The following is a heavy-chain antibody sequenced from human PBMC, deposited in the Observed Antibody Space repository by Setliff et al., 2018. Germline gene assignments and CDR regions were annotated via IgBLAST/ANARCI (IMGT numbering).Heavy chain of an antibody. D-gene: IGHD5-18*01. CDR2: IHHSGST. J-gene: IGHJ2*01. V-gene: IGHV4-34*01. CDR3: ARGTKAMVINYWYFDV. Sequence: SETLSLTCAVYGGSFSDYWWSWIRQLPGKGLEWIAEIHHSGSTNFHPSLKSRVAISVDPSKNQFYLNLRSVTAADTAVYFCARGTKAMVINYWYFDVWGRGTPVTVSS. CDR1: GGSFSDYW.